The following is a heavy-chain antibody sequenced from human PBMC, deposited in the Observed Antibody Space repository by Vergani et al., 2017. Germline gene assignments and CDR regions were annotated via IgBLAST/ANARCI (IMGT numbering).Heavy chain of an antibody. CDR3: AKDTCPNYSDYYGMDV. Sequence: VQLVESGGGLVQPGRSLRLSCAASGFTFEDYAMHWVRQAPGKGLEWVSGIRWNSGSIGYADSVKGRFTISRDNAKNSLYMQMNSLRAEDTAVYYCAKDTCPNYSDYYGMDVWGQGTTVTVSS. D-gene: IGHD4/OR15-4a*01. CDR1: GFTFEDYA. CDR2: IRWNSGSI. J-gene: IGHJ6*02. V-gene: IGHV3-9*01.